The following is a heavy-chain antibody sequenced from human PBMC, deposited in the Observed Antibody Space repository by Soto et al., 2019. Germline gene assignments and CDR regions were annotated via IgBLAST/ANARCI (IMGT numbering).Heavy chain of an antibody. J-gene: IGHJ5*02. Sequence: EVQLVESGGGLVQPGGSLRLSCAASGFTFSDYWMNWVRQAPGKGLVWVSRIDSDGSSTSYADSVKGRFTISRDNAKNTLYLQMNSLRAEDTAVDYFAKSNWFDPWGQGTLVTVSS. CDR2: IDSDGSST. CDR1: GFTFSDYW. CDR3: AKSNWFDP. V-gene: IGHV3-74*01.